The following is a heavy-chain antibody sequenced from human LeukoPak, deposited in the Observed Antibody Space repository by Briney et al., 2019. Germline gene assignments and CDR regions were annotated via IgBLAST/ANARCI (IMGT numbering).Heavy chain of an antibody. Sequence: PGGSLRLSCAASGFTFSSYSMNWVRQAPGKGLEWVSYISSSSSTIYYADSVKGRFTISRDNAKNSLYLQMNSLRAEETAVYYCTRGPPYYHDSSGYGGMDVWGQGTTVTVSS. CDR3: TRGPPYYHDSSGYGGMDV. CDR1: GFTFSSYS. J-gene: IGHJ6*02. CDR2: ISSSSSTI. V-gene: IGHV3-48*01. D-gene: IGHD3-22*01.